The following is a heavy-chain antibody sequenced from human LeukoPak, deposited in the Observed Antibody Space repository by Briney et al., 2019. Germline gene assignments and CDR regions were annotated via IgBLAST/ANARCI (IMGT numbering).Heavy chain of an antibody. CDR1: GFTFSSYS. Sequence: GGSLRLSCAASGFTFSSYSMNWIRQAPGKGLEWVSSISSSTSYIYYADSVKGRFTISKDNAKNSLYLQMNSLRAEDTAVYYCAIHPSSGWSYWGQGTLVTVSS. CDR2: ISSSTSYI. D-gene: IGHD6-19*01. CDR3: AIHPSSGWSY. J-gene: IGHJ4*02. V-gene: IGHV3-21*01.